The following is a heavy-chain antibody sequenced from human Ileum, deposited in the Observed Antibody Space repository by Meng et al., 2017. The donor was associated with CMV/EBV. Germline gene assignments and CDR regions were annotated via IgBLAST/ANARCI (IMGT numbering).Heavy chain of an antibody. J-gene: IGHJ4*02. Sequence: QVQLEQSGSELKNTGASVKISCKASGYTFSRYNINWVRQAPGQWLEWMGYINPKTGNPTYVKGFTGRFVFSLDTSVSTAYLQISSLKAEKTAVYYCATGSVAEDGKGYWGQGTLVTVSS. V-gene: IGHV7-4-1*02. D-gene: IGHD6-13*01. CDR2: INPKTGNP. CDR3: ATGSVAEDGKGY. CDR1: GYTFSRYN.